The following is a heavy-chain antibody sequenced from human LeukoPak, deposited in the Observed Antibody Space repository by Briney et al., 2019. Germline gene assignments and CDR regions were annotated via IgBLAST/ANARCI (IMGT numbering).Heavy chain of an antibody. CDR1: GFTFSSYG. Sequence: GGSLRLSCAASGFTFSSYGMHRVRQAPGKGLEWVAVIWYDGSNKYYADSVKGRFTISRDNSKNTLYLQMNSLRAEDTAVYYCARDSVNMTTGDYWGQGTLVTVSS. D-gene: IGHD4-17*01. CDR3: ARDSVNMTTGDY. J-gene: IGHJ4*02. V-gene: IGHV3-33*01. CDR2: IWYDGSNK.